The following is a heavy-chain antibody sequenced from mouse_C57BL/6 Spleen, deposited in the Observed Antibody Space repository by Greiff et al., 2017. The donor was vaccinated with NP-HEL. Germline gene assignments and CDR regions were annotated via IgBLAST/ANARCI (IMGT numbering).Heavy chain of an antibody. J-gene: IGHJ4*01. V-gene: IGHV1-26*01. Sequence: VQLQQSGPELVKPGASVKISCKASGYTFTDYYMNWVKQSHGKSLEWIGDINPNNGGTSYNQKFKGKATLTVDKSSSTAYMELRSLTSEDSAVYYCARRMGIYYDYDVAMDYWGQGTSVTVSS. CDR2: INPNNGGT. CDR3: ARRMGIYYDYDVAMDY. D-gene: IGHD2-4*01. CDR1: GYTFTDYY.